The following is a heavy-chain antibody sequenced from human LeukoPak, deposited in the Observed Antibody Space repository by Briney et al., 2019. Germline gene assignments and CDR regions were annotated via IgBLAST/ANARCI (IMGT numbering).Heavy chain of an antibody. CDR3: ATDRDYYDSSGYRSFDY. CDR1: GYTFTSYG. Sequence: ASVKVSCKASGYTFTSYGISWVRQAPGQGLEWMGWISAYNGNTNYAQKLQGRVTMTTDTSTSTAYMELRSLRSDDTAVYYCATDRDYYDSSGYRSFDYWGQGTLVTVSS. J-gene: IGHJ4*02. V-gene: IGHV1-18*01. D-gene: IGHD3-22*01. CDR2: ISAYNGNT.